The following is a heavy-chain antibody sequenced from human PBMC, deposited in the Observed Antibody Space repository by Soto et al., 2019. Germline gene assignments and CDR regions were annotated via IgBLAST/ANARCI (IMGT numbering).Heavy chain of an antibody. CDR2: MSTTNGI. J-gene: IGHJ2*01. D-gene: IGHD3-10*02. CDR3: ARELLCVRAPDL. V-gene: IGHV3-21*06. CDR1: GFTFTTYN. Sequence: PGGSLRLSCAASGFTFTTYNMNWVRQAPGKGLEWVSYMSTTNGIYYADSVSGRFTMSRDNAKNLLDLQINCLKEEDTALYYCARELLCVRAPDLWGRATLVTVSA.